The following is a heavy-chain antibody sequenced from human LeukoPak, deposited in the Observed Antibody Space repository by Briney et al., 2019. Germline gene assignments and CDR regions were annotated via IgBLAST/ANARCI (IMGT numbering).Heavy chain of an antibody. CDR1: GGSISSGSYY. D-gene: IGHD3-10*01. Sequence: SETLSLTCTVSGGSISSGSYYWSWIRQPAGKGLEWIGRIYTSGSTNYNPSLKSRVTISVDTSKNQFSLKLSSVTAADTAVYYCARERYYGSGSYYYYYMDVWGKGTTVTVSS. CDR2: IYTSGST. CDR3: ARERYYGSGSYYYYYMDV. J-gene: IGHJ6*03. V-gene: IGHV4-61*02.